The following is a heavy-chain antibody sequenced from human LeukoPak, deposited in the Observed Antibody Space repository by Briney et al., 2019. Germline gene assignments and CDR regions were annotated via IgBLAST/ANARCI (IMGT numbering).Heavy chain of an antibody. D-gene: IGHD6-13*01. V-gene: IGHV2-5*02. CDR1: GFSLSTSGVG. Sequence: ESGPRLVNPTQTLTLTCIFSGFSLSTSGVGVGWIRQPPGKALEWLGFIYWDDDKGYSPSLKSRLTITKDTSRNQVVLTMTNMDPVDTATYYCAHRVPGYTSSWNGGYFDHWGQGTLVTVPS. J-gene: IGHJ4*02. CDR2: IYWDDDK. CDR3: AHRVPGYTSSWNGGYFDH.